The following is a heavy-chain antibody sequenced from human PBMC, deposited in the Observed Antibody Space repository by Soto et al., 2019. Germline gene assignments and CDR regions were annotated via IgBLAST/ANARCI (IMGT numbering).Heavy chain of an antibody. CDR2: IYPGDSDT. D-gene: IGHD3-10*01. V-gene: IGHV5-51*01. CDR3: ARHNCYGSGNLDY. J-gene: IGHJ4*02. Sequence: GASLKISCKGSGYSFTSYWIGWVRQMPGKGLEWMGIIYPGDSDTRSSPSFQGQVTISADKPISTAYLQWSSLKASDTAMYYCARHNCYGSGNLDYWGQGTLVTVSS. CDR1: GYSFTSYW.